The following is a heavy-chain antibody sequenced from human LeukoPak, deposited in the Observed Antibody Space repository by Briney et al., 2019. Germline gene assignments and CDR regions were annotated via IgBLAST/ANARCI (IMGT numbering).Heavy chain of an antibody. Sequence: PSETLSLTCTVSGYSISSGYYWGWIRQPPGKGLEWIGSIYHSGSTYYKSSLKSRVTISVDTSKNQFSLKLTSVTAADTAVYYCARAYYYGSGSSAWGQGTLVTVSS. J-gene: IGHJ5*02. V-gene: IGHV4-38-2*02. D-gene: IGHD3-10*01. CDR3: ARAYYYGSGSSA. CDR1: GYSISSGYY. CDR2: IYHSGST.